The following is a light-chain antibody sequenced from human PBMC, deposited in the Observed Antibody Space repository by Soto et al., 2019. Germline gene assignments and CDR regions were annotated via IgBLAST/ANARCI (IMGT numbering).Light chain of an antibody. CDR2: DAS. V-gene: IGKV3-15*01. CDR3: KQSNYWPTP. CDR1: QSVNSN. J-gene: IGKJ1*01. Sequence: EIVMTQSPATLSVSPGETATLSCRASQSVNSNLAWYQQKPGQAPRLLISDASTRAAGLPARFSGSGSGTEFTLTISSLQSEYFSVYLCKQSNYWPTPLGQG.